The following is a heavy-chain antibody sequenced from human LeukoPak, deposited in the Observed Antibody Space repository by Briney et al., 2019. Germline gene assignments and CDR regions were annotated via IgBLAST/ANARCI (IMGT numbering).Heavy chain of an antibody. CDR2: ISSSSSYI. Sequence: GGSLRLSCAASGFAFSSYSMNWVRQAPGKGLEWVSSISSSSSYIYYADSVKGRFTISRDNAKNSLYLQMNSLRAEDTAVYYCARVQDYYYYYGMDVWGQGTTVTVSS. CDR1: GFAFSSYS. V-gene: IGHV3-21*01. CDR3: ARVQDYYYYYGMDV. J-gene: IGHJ6*02.